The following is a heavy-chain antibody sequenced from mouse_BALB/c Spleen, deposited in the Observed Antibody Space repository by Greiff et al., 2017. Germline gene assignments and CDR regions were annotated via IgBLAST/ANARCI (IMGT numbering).Heavy chain of an antibody. CDR3: ARASYGEAMDY. CDR1: GFTFSSYT. V-gene: IGHV5-6-5*01. D-gene: IGHD1-1*02. Sequence: DVKLVESGGGLVKPGGSLKLSCAASGFTFSSYTMSWVRQTPEKRLEWVASISSGGSTYYPDSVKGRFTISRDNARNILYLQMSSLRSEDTAMYYCARASYGEAMDYWGQGTSVTVSS. J-gene: IGHJ4*01. CDR2: ISSGGST.